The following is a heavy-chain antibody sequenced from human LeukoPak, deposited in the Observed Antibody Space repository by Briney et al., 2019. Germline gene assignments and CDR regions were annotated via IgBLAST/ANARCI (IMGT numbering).Heavy chain of an antibody. V-gene: IGHV4-39*07. CDR1: GGSININTYY. J-gene: IGHJ4*02. CDR2: IYYSGRT. D-gene: IGHD6-19*01. Sequence: SETLSLTCTVSGGSININTYYWGWIRQPPGTGLEWIGTIYYSGRTYYNPSLKSRVTISVDTSKNQFSLKLSSVTAADTAVYYCAKVRVEQWLVRGDFDYWGQGTLVTVSS. CDR3: AKVRVEQWLVRGDFDY.